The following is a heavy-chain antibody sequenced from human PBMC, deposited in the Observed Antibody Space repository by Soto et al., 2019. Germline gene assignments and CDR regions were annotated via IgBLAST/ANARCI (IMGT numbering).Heavy chain of an antibody. J-gene: IGHJ4*02. CDR3: AKDLFDKWYPYSSSWQDFDY. CDR1: GFTFSSYA. V-gene: IGHV3-23*01. CDR2: ISGSGGST. Sequence: EVQLLESGGGLVQPGGSLRLSCAASGFTFSSYAMSWVRQAPGKGLEWVSAISGSGGSTYYADSVKGRFTISRDNSKNTLYLQMNSLRAEDTAVYYCAKDLFDKWYPYSSSWQDFDYWGQGTLVTVSS. D-gene: IGHD6-13*01.